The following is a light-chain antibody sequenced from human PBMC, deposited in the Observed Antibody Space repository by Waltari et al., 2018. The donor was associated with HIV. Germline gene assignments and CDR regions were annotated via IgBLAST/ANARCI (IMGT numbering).Light chain of an antibody. CDR1: SSNIGSDY. CDR2: SNN. Sequence: QSVLTQPPSASGTPGQRVTISCSGSSSNIGSDYVYWYQQLPGTAPKLLVDSNNQRPSGVPDRFSGSKSGTSASLAINGLRSEDEADYYCAAWTDRLTAVVFGGGTKLSVL. V-gene: IGLV1-47*02. J-gene: IGLJ2*01. CDR3: AAWTDRLTAVV.